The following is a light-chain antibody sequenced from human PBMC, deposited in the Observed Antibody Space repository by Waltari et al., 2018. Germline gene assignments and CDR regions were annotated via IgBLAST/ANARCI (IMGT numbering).Light chain of an antibody. CDR2: WAS. Sequence: DIVMNQSPDSLAVSLGGRATSNCKSSQGVFSKNNNKNYLGWYQQRPGQPPKMIMYWASTRHSGVPDRFSVSGSGTDFTLTITSLQAEDVAVYYCQQYYSSRYTFGQGTKLEIK. V-gene: IGKV4-1*01. J-gene: IGKJ2*01. CDR1: QGVFSKNNNKNY. CDR3: QQYYSSRYT.